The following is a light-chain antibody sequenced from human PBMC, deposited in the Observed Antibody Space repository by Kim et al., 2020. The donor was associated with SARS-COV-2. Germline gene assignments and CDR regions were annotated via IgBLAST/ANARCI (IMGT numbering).Light chain of an antibody. Sequence: QSALTQPASVSGSPGQSITISCTGTSSDVGGYNYVSWYQQHPGKAPKLMIYDVSNRPSGVSNRFSGSKSDNTASLTISGLQAEDEADYYCSSYTSSSTGVVFGGGTQLTVL. V-gene: IGLV2-14*03. CDR1: SSDVGGYNY. J-gene: IGLJ2*01. CDR3: SSYTSSSTGVV. CDR2: DVS.